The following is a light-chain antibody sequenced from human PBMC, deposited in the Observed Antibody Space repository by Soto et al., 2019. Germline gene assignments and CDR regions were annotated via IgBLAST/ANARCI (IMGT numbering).Light chain of an antibody. CDR1: QLINGY. Sequence: DIQLTQSPSSLSASLGDRVTISCRASQLINGYLNWYQQKPGKAPRLLIYTASNLQSGVPSRFSGTRSGTDFTLIISSLQPEDFATYYCQQTYSTSPVTFGPGTTVDVK. CDR2: TAS. V-gene: IGKV1-39*01. CDR3: QQTYSTSPVT. J-gene: IGKJ3*01.